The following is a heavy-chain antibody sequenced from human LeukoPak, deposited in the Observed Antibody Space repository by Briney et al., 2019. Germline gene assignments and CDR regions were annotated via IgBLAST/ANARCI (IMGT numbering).Heavy chain of an antibody. Sequence: RGESLKISCKGSGYTFTSYWIDWVRQMPGKGLEWMGIIYPGDSDTRYSPSFQGQVTISVDKSINTAYLQWSSLKASDTAMYYCARHVARGGAYYMDVWGKGTTVTVSS. D-gene: IGHD2-15*01. V-gene: IGHV5-51*01. CDR1: GYTFTSYW. CDR3: ARHVARGGAYYMDV. CDR2: IYPGDSDT. J-gene: IGHJ6*03.